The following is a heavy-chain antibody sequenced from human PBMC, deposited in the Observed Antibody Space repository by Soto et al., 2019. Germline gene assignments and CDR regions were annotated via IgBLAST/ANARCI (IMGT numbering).Heavy chain of an antibody. CDR3: AKDKGVFNWATSYFDY. D-gene: IGHD1-1*01. CDR1: GFTFSNYA. CDR2: TSYDGNNE. Sequence: GGSLRLSCAASGFTFSNYAMHWVRQAPGKGLEWVALTSYDGNNEYYTDSVKGRFTISRDNSKNTPFLQMNSPRPEDTAVYYCAKDKGVFNWATSYFDYWGQGALVTVSS. V-gene: IGHV3-30*18. J-gene: IGHJ4*02.